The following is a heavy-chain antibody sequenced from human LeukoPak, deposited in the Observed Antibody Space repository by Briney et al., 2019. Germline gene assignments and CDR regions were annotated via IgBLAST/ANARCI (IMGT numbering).Heavy chain of an antibody. D-gene: IGHD3-3*01. J-gene: IGHJ6*03. CDR2: IYSGGSP. V-gene: IGHV3-66*02. Sequence: PGGSLRLSCAASGFTFSNNYMIWVRQAPGKGLECISVIYSGGSPFYSDSVKGRVTISRDNSENTLSLQMNSLRAEDTAVYYCAGVASSGPFYYYMDVWGKGSTVTVSS. CDR3: AGVASSGPFYYYMDV. CDR1: GFTFSNNY.